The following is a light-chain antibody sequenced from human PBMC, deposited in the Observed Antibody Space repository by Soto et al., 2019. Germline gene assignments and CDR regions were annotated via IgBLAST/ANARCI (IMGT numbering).Light chain of an antibody. V-gene: IGKV1-9*01. CDR1: QGISGY. CDR3: QKVNSFPRA. Sequence: DIQLTQSPSFLSASVGDRVTITCRASQGISGYLAWYQLKPGKAPKLLIYAASTLQSGVPSRFSGSGSGTEFTLTISSLQPEDCATYYCQKVNSFPRAFGQGTKLEIK. CDR2: AAS. J-gene: IGKJ2*01.